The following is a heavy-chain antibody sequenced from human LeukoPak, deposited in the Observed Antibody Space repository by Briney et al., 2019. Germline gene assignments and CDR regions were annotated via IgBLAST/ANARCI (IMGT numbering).Heavy chain of an antibody. CDR1: GFSLSTSGVG. CDR3: AHSASYYDILTGYPKHYFDY. CDR2: IYWNDDK. V-gene: IGHV2-5*01. Sequence: SGPTLVKPTQTLTLTCTFSGFSLSTSGVGVGWIHQPPGKALEWLALIYWNDDKRYSPSLKSRPTITKDTSKNQVVLTMTNMDPVDTATYYCAHSASYYDILTGYPKHYFDYWGQGTLVTISS. J-gene: IGHJ4*02. D-gene: IGHD3-9*01.